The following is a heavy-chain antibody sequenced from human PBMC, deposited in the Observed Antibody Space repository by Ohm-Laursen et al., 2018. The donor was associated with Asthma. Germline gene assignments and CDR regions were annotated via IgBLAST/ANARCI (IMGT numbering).Heavy chain of an antibody. V-gene: IGHV1-8*01. CDR1: GYTFTSYD. D-gene: IGHD5-24*01. Sequence: SVKASCKASGYTFTSYDINWVRQATGQGLEWMGWMNPNSGNTGYAQKFQGRVTMTRNTSISTAYMELSSLRSEDTAVYYCARDKGDGYSYYYYGMDVWGQGTTVTVSS. CDR2: MNPNSGNT. J-gene: IGHJ6*02. CDR3: ARDKGDGYSYYYYGMDV.